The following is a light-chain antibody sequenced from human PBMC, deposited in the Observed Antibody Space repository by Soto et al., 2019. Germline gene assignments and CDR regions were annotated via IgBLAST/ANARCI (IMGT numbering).Light chain of an antibody. CDR3: QQRTDRPPWT. Sequence: IRVTQSPSTLPAYVRDRVTITCRASQSISIWLAWYQHKPGKAPKLLIYKASTLKSGVPSRFRGSGSGTDFTLSISSLEPEDFAVYYCQQRTDRPPWTFGQGGKVAI. CDR1: QSISIW. V-gene: IGKV1-5*03. J-gene: IGKJ1*01. CDR2: KAS.